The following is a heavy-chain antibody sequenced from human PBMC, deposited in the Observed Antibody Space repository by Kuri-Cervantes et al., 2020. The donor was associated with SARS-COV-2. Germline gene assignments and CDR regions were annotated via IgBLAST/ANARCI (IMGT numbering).Heavy chain of an antibody. Sequence: GGSLRLSCAASGFTFSSYGMHWVRQAPGKGLEWVAVIWYDGSNKYYADSVKGRFTISRDNSKNTLYLQMNSLGAEDTAVYYCARDLYGVLYYFDYWGQGTLVTVS. J-gene: IGHJ4*02. CDR2: IWYDGSNK. D-gene: IGHD4-17*01. CDR3: ARDLYGVLYYFDY. V-gene: IGHV3-33*01. CDR1: GFTFSSYG.